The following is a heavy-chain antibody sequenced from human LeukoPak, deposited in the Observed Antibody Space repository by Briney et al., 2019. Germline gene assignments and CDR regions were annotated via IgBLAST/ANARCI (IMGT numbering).Heavy chain of an antibody. D-gene: IGHD6-25*01. CDR1: GGSISSRSYY. J-gene: IGHJ1*01. CDR2: IYSSGST. V-gene: IGHV4-39*01. Sequence: PSETLSLTCTVSGGSISSRSYYWGWVRQPPGNGLEWIGNIYSSGSTSYNPSLKSRVTISVDTSKNQFSLKLTSVTAADTAVFYCARLTGRDSGDWPYFHHWGQGALVTVSS. CDR3: ARLTGRDSGDWPYFHH.